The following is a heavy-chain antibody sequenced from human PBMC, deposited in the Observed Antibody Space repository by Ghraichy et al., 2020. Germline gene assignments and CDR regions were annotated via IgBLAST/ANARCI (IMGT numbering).Heavy chain of an antibody. CDR2: ISVDNGDT. CDR1: GYTFPNYG. CDR3: ARDLLCSTTSCRPAYFDC. D-gene: IGHD2-2*01. J-gene: IGHJ4*02. Sequence: ASVKVSCKASGYTFPNYGISWVRQAPGQGLEWMGWISVDNGDTIYAQKLQGRVTLTTDTSTSTAYMEVGSLRSDDTAVYYCARDLLCSTTSCRPAYFDCWGQGTLVTVSS. V-gene: IGHV1-18*01.